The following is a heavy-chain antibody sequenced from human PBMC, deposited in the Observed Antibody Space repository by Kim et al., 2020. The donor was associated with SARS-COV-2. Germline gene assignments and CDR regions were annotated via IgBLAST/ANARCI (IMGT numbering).Heavy chain of an antibody. CDR3: AKNRGYCSGGSCYVDY. J-gene: IGHJ4*02. D-gene: IGHD2-15*01. Sequence: SGKGRFTISRDNSKNTLYLQMSSLRAEDTAVYYCAKNRGYCSGGSCYVDYWGQGTLVTVSS. V-gene: IGHV3-23*01.